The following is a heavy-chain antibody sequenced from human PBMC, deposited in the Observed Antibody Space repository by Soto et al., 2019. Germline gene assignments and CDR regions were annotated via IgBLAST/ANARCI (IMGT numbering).Heavy chain of an antibody. J-gene: IGHJ4*03. CDR1: GYTFTNYY. CDR3: SRLTTMVREINDDPIVS. V-gene: IGHV1-46*03. D-gene: IGHD3-10*01. Sequence: ASVKVSCKASGYTFTNYYIHWVRQAPGQGLEWMGVINPTGGRASYAPKFQGRVTLTRDTSTSTAYMELSSLRSDDTAVYFCSRLTTMVREINDDPIVSWGQGILVTVSS. CDR2: INPTGGRA.